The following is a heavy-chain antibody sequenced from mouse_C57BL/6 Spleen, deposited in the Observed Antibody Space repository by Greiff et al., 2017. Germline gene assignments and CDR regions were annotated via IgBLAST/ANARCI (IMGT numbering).Heavy chain of an antibody. CDR1: GFTFSDYG. Sequence: EVNVVESGGGLVKPGGSLKLSCAASGFTFSDYGMHWVRQAPEKGLEWVAYISSGSSTIYYADTVKGRFTISRDNAKNTLFLQMTSLRSEDTAMYYCARRDYSYAMDYWGQGTSVTVSS. CDR2: ISSGSSTI. V-gene: IGHV5-17*01. D-gene: IGHD1-1*01. J-gene: IGHJ4*01. CDR3: ARRDYSYAMDY.